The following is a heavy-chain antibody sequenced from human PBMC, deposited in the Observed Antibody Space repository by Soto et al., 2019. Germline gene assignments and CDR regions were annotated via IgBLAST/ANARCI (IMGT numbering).Heavy chain of an antibody. V-gene: IGHV4-39*01. D-gene: IGHD3-10*01. CDR2: IYYSGST. Sequence: QLQLQESGPGLVKPSETLSLTCTVSGGSISSSSYYWGWIRQPPGKGLEWIGSIYYSGSTYYNPSLKSRVTMSVVTSKNQFPLKLSSVTAAHTAVYYCATLWGQDWGQGTLVTVSS. CDR1: GGSISSSSYY. CDR3: ATLWGQD. J-gene: IGHJ4*02.